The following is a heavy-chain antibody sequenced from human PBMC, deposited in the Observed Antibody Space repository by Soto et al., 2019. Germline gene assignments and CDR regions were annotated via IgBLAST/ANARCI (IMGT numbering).Heavy chain of an antibody. CDR1: GYTFTGYY. J-gene: IGHJ6*03. D-gene: IGHD2-15*01. CDR3: ARDGPPCSGGSCYSLVTYYYYYYMDV. CDR2: INPSGGST. Sequence: ASVKVSCKASGYTFTGYYMHWVRQAPGQGLEWMGIINPSGGSTSYAQKFQGRVTMTRDTSTSTVYMELSSLRSEDTAVYYCARDGPPCSGGSCYSLVTYYYYYYMDVWGKGTTVTVSS. V-gene: IGHV1-46*03.